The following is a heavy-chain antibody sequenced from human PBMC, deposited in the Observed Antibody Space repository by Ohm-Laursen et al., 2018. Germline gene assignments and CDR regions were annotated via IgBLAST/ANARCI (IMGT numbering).Heavy chain of an antibody. D-gene: IGHD2-15*01. Sequence: SLRLSCSASGFTFSSYSMNWVRQAPGKGLEWVSSISSSSSYIYYADSVKGRFTISRDNAKNSLYLQMNSLRAEDTAVYYCARAPTVLSAFDIWGQGTMVTVSS. V-gene: IGHV3-21*01. J-gene: IGHJ3*02. CDR2: ISSSSSYI. CDR3: ARAPTVLSAFDI. CDR1: GFTFSSYS.